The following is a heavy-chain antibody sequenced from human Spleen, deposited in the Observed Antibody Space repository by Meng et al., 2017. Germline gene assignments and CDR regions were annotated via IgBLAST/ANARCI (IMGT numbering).Heavy chain of an antibody. D-gene: IGHD6-13*01. CDR2: IYHSGST. Sequence: SETLSLTCAVSGDSISSSHWWSWVRQPPGKGLEWIGEIYHSGSTNYNSSLKSRVTISVDTSKNQFSLKLSSVTAADTTVYYCARGISYSSSWYPTYGMDVWGQGTTVTVSS. CDR3: ARGISYSSSWYPTYGMDV. CDR1: GDSISSSHW. J-gene: IGHJ6*02. V-gene: IGHV4-4*02.